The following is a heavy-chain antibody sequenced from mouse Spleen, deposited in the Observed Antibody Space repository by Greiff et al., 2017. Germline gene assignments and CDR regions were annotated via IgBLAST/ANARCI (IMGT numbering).Heavy chain of an antibody. CDR3: ARDWEDYAMDY. D-gene: IGHD4-1*01. CDR2: ISSGSSTI. CDR1: GFTFSSFG. V-gene: IGHV5-17*02. J-gene: IGHJ4*01. Sequence: DVMLVESGGGLVQPGGSRKLSCAASGFTFSSFGMHWVRQAPEKGLEWVAYISSGSSTIYYADTVKGRFTISRDNPKNTLFLQMTSLRSEDTAMYYCARDWEDYAMDYWGQGTSVTVSS.